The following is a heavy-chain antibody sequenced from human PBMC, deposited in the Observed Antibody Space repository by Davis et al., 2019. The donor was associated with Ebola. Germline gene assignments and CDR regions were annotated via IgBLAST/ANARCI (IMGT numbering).Heavy chain of an antibody. J-gene: IGHJ6*02. CDR2: ISYDGSNK. CDR3: ARASKYNWNYYYYGMDV. Sequence: GESLKISCAASGFTFSSYAMHWVRQAPGKGLEWVVVISYDGSNKYYADPVKGRFTISRDNAKNTLYLQMNSLRAEDTAVYYCARASKYNWNYYYYGMDVWGQGTTVTVSS. CDR1: GFTFSSYA. D-gene: IGHD1-20*01. V-gene: IGHV3-30-3*01.